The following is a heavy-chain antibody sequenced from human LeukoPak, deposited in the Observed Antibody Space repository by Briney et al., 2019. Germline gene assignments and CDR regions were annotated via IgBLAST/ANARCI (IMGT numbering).Heavy chain of an antibody. V-gene: IGHV3-21*01. Sequence: GGSLRLSCAASEFTFNSYSFNWIRQPPGGGLEWVSSTSSGSTYIYYSDSVQGRFTVSRDNAKNSLFLQMNNLRAEDTAVYYCARDPFYYDAAGSDDYWGQGTLVTVSS. J-gene: IGHJ4*02. D-gene: IGHD3-22*01. CDR3: ARDPFYYDAAGSDDY. CDR1: EFTFNSYS. CDR2: TSSGSTYI.